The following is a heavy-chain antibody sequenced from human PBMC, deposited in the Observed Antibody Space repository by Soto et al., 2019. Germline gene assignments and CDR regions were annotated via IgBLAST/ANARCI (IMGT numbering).Heavy chain of an antibody. CDR1: GGSISSYY. CDR2: IYYSGST. J-gene: IGHJ4*02. V-gene: IGHV4-59*01. Sequence: SETLSLTCTVSGGSISSYYWSWIRQPPGKGLEWIGYIYYSGSTNYNPSLKSRVTISVDTSKNQFSLKLSSVTAADTAVYYCARLTIFGVVIIFDYWGQGTLVTVSS. CDR3: ARLTIFGVVIIFDY. D-gene: IGHD3-3*01.